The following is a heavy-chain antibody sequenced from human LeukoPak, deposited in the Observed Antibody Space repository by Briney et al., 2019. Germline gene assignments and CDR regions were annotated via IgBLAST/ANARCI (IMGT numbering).Heavy chain of an antibody. Sequence: GGSLRLSCAASGFTFSTYAMNWVRQAPGKGLEWVSVISDNGHSTYYADSVKGRFTISRDNSKSTLYLQMDSLRAEDTAVYYCAKDGVTVGAYFDYWGQGTLVTVSS. CDR1: GFTFSTYA. D-gene: IGHD2-21*02. CDR3: AKDGVTVGAYFDY. CDR2: ISDNGHST. J-gene: IGHJ4*02. V-gene: IGHV3-23*01.